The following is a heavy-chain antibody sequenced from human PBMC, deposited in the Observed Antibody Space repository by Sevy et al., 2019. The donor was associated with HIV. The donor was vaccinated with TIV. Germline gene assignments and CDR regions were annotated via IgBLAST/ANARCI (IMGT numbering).Heavy chain of an antibody. D-gene: IGHD2-2*01. V-gene: IGHV3-7*01. CDR2: IKQDGGAQ. CDR3: ARSTNSAALDY. J-gene: IGHJ4*02. CDR1: GFTFSSYW. Sequence: GGSLRLSCAVSGFTFSSYWMSWVRQAPGKGLEWVAYIKQDGGAQYYVDSVKGRFAISRDNAKNSLFLQMNSLRVEDTAVYYCARSTNSAALDYWGQRTPVTVSS.